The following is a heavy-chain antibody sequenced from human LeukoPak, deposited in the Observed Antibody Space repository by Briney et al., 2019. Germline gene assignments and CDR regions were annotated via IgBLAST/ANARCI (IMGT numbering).Heavy chain of an antibody. Sequence: MXWVRQAPGKGLEWVSVIYSGGSTYYIDSVKGRFTISRDNSKNTLYLQMNSLKAEDTAVYYCVREGYSSGWFRNWGQGTLVSVSS. V-gene: IGHV3-53*01. CDR3: VREGYSSGWFRN. CDR2: IYSGGST. J-gene: IGHJ4*02. D-gene: IGHD6-19*01.